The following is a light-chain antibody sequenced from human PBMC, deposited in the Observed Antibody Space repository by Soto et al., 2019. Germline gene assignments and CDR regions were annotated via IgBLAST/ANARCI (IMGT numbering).Light chain of an antibody. CDR3: QQYNSYLWT. V-gene: IGKV1-5*01. Sequence: EIQMTQSPSTLSASVGDRVTITCRASQSISSWLAWYQQKPGKAPKLLIYDASSLESGVPSRFSGSGSGTQFTLTISSLQPDDFATSYCQQYNSYLWTFGQGTKVEIK. CDR1: QSISSW. CDR2: DAS. J-gene: IGKJ1*01.